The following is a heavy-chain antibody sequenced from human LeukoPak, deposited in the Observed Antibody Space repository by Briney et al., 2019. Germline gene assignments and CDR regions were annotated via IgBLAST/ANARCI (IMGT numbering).Heavy chain of an antibody. J-gene: IGHJ4*02. V-gene: IGHV1-69*05. CDR1: GGTFSSYA. CDR3: ARGADTYSYDFDY. CDR2: IIPIFGTA. Sequence: ASVKVSCKASGGTFSSYAISWVRQAPGQVLEWMGGIIPIFGTANYAQKFQGRVTITTDESTSTAYMELSSLRSEDTAVYYCARGADTYSYDFDYWGQGTLVTVSS. D-gene: IGHD5-18*01.